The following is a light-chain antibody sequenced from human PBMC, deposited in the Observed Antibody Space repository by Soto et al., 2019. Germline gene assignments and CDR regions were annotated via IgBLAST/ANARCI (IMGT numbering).Light chain of an antibody. CDR2: DVS. V-gene: IGLV2-14*01. J-gene: IGLJ2*01. Sequence: QAVVTQPASVSGSPGQSITISCTGTSSDVGGYNYVSWYQQHPGKAPKLMIYDVSNRPSGVSNRFSGSKSGNTASLTISGLQAEDEAEYYCSSYASNRDVLFGGGTKLNVL. CDR1: SSDVGGYNY. CDR3: SSYASNRDVL.